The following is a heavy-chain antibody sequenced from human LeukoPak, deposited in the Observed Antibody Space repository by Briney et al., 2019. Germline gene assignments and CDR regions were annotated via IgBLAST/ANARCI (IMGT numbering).Heavy chain of an antibody. Sequence: GGSLRLSCAASGFTFSSYGMHWVRQAPGKGLEWVAVISYDGSNKYYADSVKGRFTISRDNSRNTLYLQMNSLRAEDTAVYYCARGSGWSSYYYYGMDVWGQGTTVTVSS. V-gene: IGHV3-30*03. CDR3: ARGSGWSSYYYYGMDV. D-gene: IGHD6-19*01. CDR1: GFTFSSYG. CDR2: ISYDGSNK. J-gene: IGHJ6*02.